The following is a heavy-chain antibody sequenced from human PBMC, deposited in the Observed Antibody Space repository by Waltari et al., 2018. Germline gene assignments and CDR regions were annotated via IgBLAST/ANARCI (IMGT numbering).Heavy chain of an antibody. D-gene: IGHD3-10*01. CDR3: AKGRVRIGEVDI. CDR1: GFTFSSYG. CDR2: IWYDGSNK. Sequence: QVQLVESGGGVVQPGRSLRLSCAASGFTFSSYGMHWVRQAPGKGLEWVAVIWYDGSNKYYADSGKGRFTISRDNSKNTLYLQMNSLRAEDTAMYYCAKGRVRIGEVDIWGQGTMVTVSS. V-gene: IGHV3-30*18. J-gene: IGHJ3*02.